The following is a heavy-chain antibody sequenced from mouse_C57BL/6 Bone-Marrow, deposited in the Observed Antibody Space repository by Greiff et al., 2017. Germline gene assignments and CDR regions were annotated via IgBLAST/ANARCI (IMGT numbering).Heavy chain of an antibody. CDR1: GFTFSSYG. J-gene: IGHJ2*01. Sequence: EVQLQESGGDLVKPGGSLKLSCAASGFTFSSYGMSWVRQTPDKRLEWVATISSGGSYTYYPDSVKGRFTISRDNAKNTLYLQMSSLKSEDTAMYYCARHWGDYWGQGTTLTVSA. CDR3: ARHWGDY. CDR2: ISSGGSYT. V-gene: IGHV5-6*01. D-gene: IGHD4-1*01.